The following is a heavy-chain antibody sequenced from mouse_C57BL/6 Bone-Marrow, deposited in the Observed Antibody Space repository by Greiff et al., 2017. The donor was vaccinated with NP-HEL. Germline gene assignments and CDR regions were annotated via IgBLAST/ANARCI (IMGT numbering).Heavy chain of an antibody. CDR2: LDPENGDT. CDR1: GFNIKDDY. Sequence: EVQLQQSGAELVRPGASVKLSCTASGFNIKDDYMHWVKQRPEQGLEWIGWLDPENGDTEYASKFQGKATITADTSSNTAYLQLSSLTSEDTAVYYWTILCIKDYWGQGTSLTVSS. J-gene: IGHJ2*02. CDR3: TILCIKDY. D-gene: IGHD6-5*01. V-gene: IGHV14-4*01.